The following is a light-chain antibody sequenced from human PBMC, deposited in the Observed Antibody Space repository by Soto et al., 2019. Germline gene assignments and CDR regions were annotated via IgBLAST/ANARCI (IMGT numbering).Light chain of an antibody. V-gene: IGKV3D-20*02. J-gene: IGKJ5*01. CDR3: QQRSNWPSIT. CDR2: GAS. Sequence: EIVLTQSPGTLSLSPGERATLSCRASQSLSSTYLAWYQQKPGQAPRVLIYGASSRATGIPDRFSGSGSGTDFTLTITRLEPEDFAIYYCQQRSNWPSITFGQGTRLEIK. CDR1: QSLSSTY.